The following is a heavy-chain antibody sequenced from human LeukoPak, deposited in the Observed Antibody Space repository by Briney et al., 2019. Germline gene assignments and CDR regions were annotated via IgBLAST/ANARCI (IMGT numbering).Heavy chain of an antibody. V-gene: IGHV3-7*01. CDR3: AREGGSLYFDY. Sequence: GGSLRLSCAASGFTFSSYWMSWVRQAPGKGLEWVANIKQDGSEKYYVDSVKGRFTISSDNAKNSLYLQMNSLRAEDTAVYYCAREGGSLYFDYWGQGTLVTVSS. J-gene: IGHJ4*02. D-gene: IGHD1-26*01. CDR2: IKQDGSEK. CDR1: GFTFSSYW.